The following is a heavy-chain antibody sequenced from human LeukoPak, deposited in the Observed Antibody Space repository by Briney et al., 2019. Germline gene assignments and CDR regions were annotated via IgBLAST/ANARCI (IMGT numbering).Heavy chain of an antibody. CDR2: IVVGSGNT. CDR3: AADSGSYRDAFDI. Sequence: TSVKVSCKASGFTFTSSAMQWVRQARGQRLEWIGWIVVGSGNTNYAQKFQERVTITRDMSTSTAYMELCSLRSEDTAVYYCAADSGSYRDAFDIWGQGTMVTVSS. CDR1: GFTFTSSA. J-gene: IGHJ3*02. V-gene: IGHV1-58*02. D-gene: IGHD1-26*01.